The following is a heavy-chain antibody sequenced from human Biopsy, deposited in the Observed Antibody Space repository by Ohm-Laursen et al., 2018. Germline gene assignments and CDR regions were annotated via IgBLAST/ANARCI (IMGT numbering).Heavy chain of an antibody. CDR1: GGSISSDY. D-gene: IGHD2/OR15-2a*01. J-gene: IGHJ6*02. CDR3: ARATNSTGWPYYYFYGMDV. CDR2: IYYSGST. Sequence: PSQTLSLTWTVSGGSISSDYWSWIRQTPGKGLEWIGYIYYSGSTNYNPSLKSRVTISVDTSKNQFSLRLNSVTAADTAVYYCARATNSTGWPYYYFYGMDVWGQGTTVTVS. V-gene: IGHV4-59*01.